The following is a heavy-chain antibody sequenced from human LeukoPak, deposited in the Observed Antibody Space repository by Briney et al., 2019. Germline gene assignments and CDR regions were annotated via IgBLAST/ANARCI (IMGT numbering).Heavy chain of an antibody. J-gene: IGHJ4*02. D-gene: IGHD5-18*01. V-gene: IGHV4-34*01. CDR2: INHSGST. CDR1: GGSFSGYY. Sequence: SETLSLTCAVYGGSFSGYYWSWIRQPPGKGLEWIGEINHSGSTNYNPSLKSRVTISVDTSKNQFSLKLRSVTAADTAVYYCAREGRGYNYGAFDYWGQGTLVTVPS. CDR3: AREGRGYNYGAFDY.